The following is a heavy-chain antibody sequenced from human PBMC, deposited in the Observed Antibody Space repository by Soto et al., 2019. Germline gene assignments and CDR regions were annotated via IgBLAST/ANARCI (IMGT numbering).Heavy chain of an antibody. J-gene: IGHJ1*01. CDR3: AASGDYDILTGYYMDFQH. V-gene: IGHV4-59*01. CDR1: GGSISSYY. CDR2: IYYSGST. D-gene: IGHD3-9*01. Sequence: PSETLSLTCTVSGGSISSYYWSWIRQPPGKGLEWIGYIYYSGSTNYNPSLKSRVTISVDTSKNQFSLKLSSVTAADTAVYYCAASGDYDILTGYYMDFQHWGQGTLVTVSS.